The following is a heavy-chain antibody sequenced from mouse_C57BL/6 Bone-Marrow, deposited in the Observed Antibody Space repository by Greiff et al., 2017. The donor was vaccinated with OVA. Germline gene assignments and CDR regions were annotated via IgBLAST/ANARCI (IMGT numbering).Heavy chain of an antibody. CDR3: ARETAQARGYFDV. CDR2: IYPGSGST. J-gene: IGHJ1*03. V-gene: IGHV1-55*01. D-gene: IGHD3-2*02. Sequence: QVQLQQSGAELVKPGASVKMSCKASGYTFTSYWITWVKQRPGQGLEWIGDIYPGSGSTNYNEKFKSKATLTVDTSSSTAYMQLSSLTSEDSAVYYCARETAQARGYFDVWGTGTTVTVSS. CDR1: GYTFTSYW.